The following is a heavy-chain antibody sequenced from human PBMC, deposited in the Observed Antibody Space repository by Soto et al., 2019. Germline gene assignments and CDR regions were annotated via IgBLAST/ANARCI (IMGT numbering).Heavy chain of an antibody. CDR3: AKIVGKLYSSGWTSSDY. CDR2: IGGSGGST. J-gene: IGHJ4*02. D-gene: IGHD6-19*01. V-gene: IGHV3-23*01. Sequence: GGSLRLSCAASGFTSSTYAMSWVRQAPGKGLEWVSAIGGSGGSTYYADSVKGRFTISRDNAKNTLYLQMNSLRAEDTAVYYCAKIVGKLYSSGWTSSDYWGQGTLVTVSS. CDR1: GFTSSTYA.